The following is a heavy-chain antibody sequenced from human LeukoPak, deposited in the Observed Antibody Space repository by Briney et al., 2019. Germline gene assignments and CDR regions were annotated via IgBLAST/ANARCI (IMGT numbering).Heavy chain of an antibody. CDR2: IEGDESAR. J-gene: IGHJ4*02. D-gene: IGHD1-26*01. CDR3: ARDVGGSLDY. CDR1: GFTFTTYW. Sequence: GGSLRLSCAASGFTFTTYWMAWVRQAPGKGLEWVANIEGDESARHQADSVKGRFTISRDNTQNSLYLQMSSLRGEDTAAYYCARDVGGSLDYWGQGTLVTVSS. V-gene: IGHV3-7*01.